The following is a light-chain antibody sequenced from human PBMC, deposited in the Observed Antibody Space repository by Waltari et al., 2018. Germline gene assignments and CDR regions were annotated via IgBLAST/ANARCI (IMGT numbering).Light chain of an antibody. CDR1: VSHIGNNA. V-gene: IGLV1-51*01. CDR3: ATWDSRLSVVV. Sequence: QSVLTQPPSVSAAPGPRVTISCSAGVSHIGNNAFSLYQQFPGTAPKLLITDNNKRPFGIPDRFSGSKSGTSATLGITGLQTGDEADYYCATWDSRLSVVVFGGGTKVTVL. J-gene: IGLJ3*02. CDR2: DNN.